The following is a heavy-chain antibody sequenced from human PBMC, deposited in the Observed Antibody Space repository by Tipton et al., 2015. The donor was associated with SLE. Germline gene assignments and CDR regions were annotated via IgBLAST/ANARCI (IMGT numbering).Heavy chain of an antibody. CDR2: IYYSGST. Sequence: TLSLTCAVSGYSISSGYYWGWIRQPPGKGLEWIGSIYYSGSTYYNPSLKSRVTISVDTSKNQFSLKLSSVTAADTAVYYCARDFIWGSSGYYYYWGQGTLVTVSS. CDR3: ARDFIWGSSGYYYY. V-gene: IGHV4-38-2*02. D-gene: IGHD3-22*01. CDR1: GYSISSGYY. J-gene: IGHJ4*02.